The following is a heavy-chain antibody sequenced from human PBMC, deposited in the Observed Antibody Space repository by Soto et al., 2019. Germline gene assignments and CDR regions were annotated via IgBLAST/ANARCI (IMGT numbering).Heavy chain of an antibody. D-gene: IGHD3-22*01. Sequence: GGSLRLSCAASGFTFSSYGMHWVRQAPGKGLEWVAVISYDGSNKYYADSVKGRFTISRDNSKNTLYLQMNSLRAEDTAVYYCAKNYDSSGYNPFDYWGQGTLVTVSS. CDR2: ISYDGSNK. J-gene: IGHJ4*02. CDR1: GFTFSSYG. CDR3: AKNYDSSGYNPFDY. V-gene: IGHV3-30*18.